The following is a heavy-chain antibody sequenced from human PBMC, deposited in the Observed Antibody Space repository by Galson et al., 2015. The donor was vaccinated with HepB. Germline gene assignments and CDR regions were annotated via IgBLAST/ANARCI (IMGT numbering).Heavy chain of an antibody. CDR1: GGSFSGYY. J-gene: IGHJ3*01. CDR3: ARGSWDIVVVSAAGDAFDV. Sequence: TLSLTCAVYGGSFSGYYWSWIRQPPGKGLEWIGEINHSGSTNYNPSLKSRVTISVDKSKNQFSLKLSSVTAADTAVYYCARGSWDIVVVSAAGDAFDVWGQGTMVTVSS. CDR2: INHSGST. V-gene: IGHV4-34*01. D-gene: IGHD2-2*01.